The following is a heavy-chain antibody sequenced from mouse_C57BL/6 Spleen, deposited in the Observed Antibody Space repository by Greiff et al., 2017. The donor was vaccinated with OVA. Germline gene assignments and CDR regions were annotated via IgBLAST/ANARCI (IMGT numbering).Heavy chain of an antibody. CDR1: GFTFSSYA. CDR2: ISDGGSYT. CDR3: ARETPYWYFDV. J-gene: IGHJ1*03. Sequence: EVKLEESGGGLVKPGGSLKLSCAASGFTFSSYAMSWVRQTPEKRLEWVATISDGGSYTYYPDNVKGRFTISRDNAKNNLYLQMSHLKSEDTAMYYCARETPYWYFDVWGTGTTVTVSS. V-gene: IGHV5-4*01.